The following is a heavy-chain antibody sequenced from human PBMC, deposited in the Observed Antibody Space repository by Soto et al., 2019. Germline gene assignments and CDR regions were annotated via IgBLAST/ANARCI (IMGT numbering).Heavy chain of an antibody. Sequence: EVQLVESGGGLVKPGGSPRLSCAASGFTFSSYSMNWVRQAPGKGLEWVSSISSSSSYIYYADSVKGRFTISRDNAKNSLYLQMNSLRAEDTAVYYCARAGARGYEYGYWGQGTLVTVSS. CDR1: GFTFSSYS. CDR3: ARAGARGYEYGY. V-gene: IGHV3-21*01. CDR2: ISSSSSYI. J-gene: IGHJ4*02. D-gene: IGHD5-12*01.